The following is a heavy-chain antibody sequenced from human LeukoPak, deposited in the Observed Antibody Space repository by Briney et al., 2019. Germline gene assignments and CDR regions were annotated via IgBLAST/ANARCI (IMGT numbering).Heavy chain of an antibody. CDR1: GGSIRNYY. CDR3: ARGPYDFWSGYYDY. V-gene: IGHV4-59*01. CDR2: IYYSGST. J-gene: IGHJ4*02. D-gene: IGHD3-3*01. Sequence: SETLSLTCTVSGGSIRNYYWSWIRQPPGKGLEWIGYIYYSGSTNYNPSLKSRVTISVDTSKNQFSLKLSSVTAADTAVYYCARGPYDFWSGYYDYWGQGTLVTVSS.